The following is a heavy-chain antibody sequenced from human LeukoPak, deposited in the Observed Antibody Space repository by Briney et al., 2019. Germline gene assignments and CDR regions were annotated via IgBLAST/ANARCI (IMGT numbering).Heavy chain of an antibody. CDR2: ISYDGSNK. Sequence: GGSLRLSCAASGFTFSSYGMHWVRQAPGKGLEWVTVISYDGSNKYYADSVKGRFTISRDNAKNSLYLQMNSLRAEDTAVYYCARGGYYFDYWGQGTLVTVSS. D-gene: IGHD3-16*01. CDR3: ARGGYYFDY. CDR1: GFTFSSYG. V-gene: IGHV3-30*03. J-gene: IGHJ4*02.